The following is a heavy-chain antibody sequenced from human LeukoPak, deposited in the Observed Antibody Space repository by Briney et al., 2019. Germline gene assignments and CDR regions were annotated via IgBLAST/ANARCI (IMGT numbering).Heavy chain of an antibody. CDR2: INHSGST. D-gene: IGHD1-26*01. V-gene: IGHV4-34*01. CDR1: GGSFSGYY. CDR3: ARDRYSGSYNWFDP. Sequence: PSETLSLTYAVYGGSFSGYYWSWIRQPPGKGLEWIGEINHSGSTNYNPSLKSRVTISVDTSKNQFSLKLSSVTAADTAVYYCARDRYSGSYNWFDPWGQGTLVTVSS. J-gene: IGHJ5*02.